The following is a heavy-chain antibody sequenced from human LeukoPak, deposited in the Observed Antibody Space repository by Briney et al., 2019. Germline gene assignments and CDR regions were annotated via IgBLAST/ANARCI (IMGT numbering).Heavy chain of an antibody. V-gene: IGHV1-24*01. J-gene: IGHJ4*02. Sequence: ASVKVSCKASGYTFTGYYMHWVRQAPGKGLEWMGGFDLEDGETIYAQKFQGRVTMTEDTSTDTAYMELSSLRSEDTAVYYCATAPLNDCSSTSCRPNFDYWGQGTLVTVSS. CDR3: ATAPLNDCSSTSCRPNFDY. D-gene: IGHD2-2*01. CDR1: GYTFTGYY. CDR2: FDLEDGET.